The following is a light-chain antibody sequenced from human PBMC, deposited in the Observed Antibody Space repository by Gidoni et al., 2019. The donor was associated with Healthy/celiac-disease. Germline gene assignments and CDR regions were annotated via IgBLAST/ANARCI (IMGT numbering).Light chain of an antibody. CDR1: SIDVGGYNY. J-gene: IGLJ3*02. V-gene: IGLV2-14*01. CDR3: SSYTSSSTWV. CDR2: EVS. Sequence: QSALTQPASVSASPGQSLTISCTGTSIDVGGYNYVSWYQQHPGKAPKLMIYEVSNRPSGVPDRFSGSKSGNTASLTISGLQAEDEADYYCSSYTSSSTWVFGGGTKLTVL.